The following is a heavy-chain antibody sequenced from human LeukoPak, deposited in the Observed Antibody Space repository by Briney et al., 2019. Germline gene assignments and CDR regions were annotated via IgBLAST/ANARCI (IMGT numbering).Heavy chain of an antibody. Sequence: SETLSLTCTVSGGSISSGGYYWSWIRQPPGKGLEWIGYIYHSGSTYYNPSLKSRVTISVDRSKNQFSLKLSSVTAADTAVYYCARREIYSGYDYGFDYWGQGTLVTVSS. D-gene: IGHD5-12*01. CDR1: GGSISSGGYY. CDR2: IYHSGST. J-gene: IGHJ4*02. V-gene: IGHV4-30-2*01. CDR3: ARREIYSGYDYGFDY.